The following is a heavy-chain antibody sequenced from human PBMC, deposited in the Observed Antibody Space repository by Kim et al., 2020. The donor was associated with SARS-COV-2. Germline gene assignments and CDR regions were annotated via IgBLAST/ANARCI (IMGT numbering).Heavy chain of an antibody. J-gene: IGHJ5*02. D-gene: IGHD1-1*01. V-gene: IGHV4-59*13. CDR3: ARTELERPFDP. CDR1: GGSISSYY. CDR2: IYYSGST. Sequence: SETLSLTCTVSGGSISSYYWSWIRQPPGKGLEWIGYIYYSGSTNYNPSLKSRVTISVDTSKNQFSLKLSSVTAADTAVYYCARTELERPFDPWGQGTLVTVSS.